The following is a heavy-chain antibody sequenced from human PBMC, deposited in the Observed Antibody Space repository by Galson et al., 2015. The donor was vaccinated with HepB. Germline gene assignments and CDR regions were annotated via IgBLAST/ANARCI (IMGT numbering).Heavy chain of an antibody. D-gene: IGHD3-22*01. V-gene: IGHV3-48*01. Sequence: SLRLSCAASGFTFSSYSMNWVRQAPGKGLEWVSYISSSSSTIYYADSVKGRFTISRDNAKNSLYLQMNSLRAEDTAVYYCARTRGYSDYYYYYMDVWGRGTTVTVSS. CDR3: ARTRGYSDYYYYYMDV. CDR2: ISSSSSTI. CDR1: GFTFSSYS. J-gene: IGHJ6*03.